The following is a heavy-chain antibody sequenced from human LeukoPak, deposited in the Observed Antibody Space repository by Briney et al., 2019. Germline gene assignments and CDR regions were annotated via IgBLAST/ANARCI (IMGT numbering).Heavy chain of an antibody. J-gene: IGHJ4*02. V-gene: IGHV5-51*03. CDR1: GYGFTSYW. D-gene: IGHD3-22*01. Sequence: GESLRISCQGPGYGFTSYWIAWVRHMSVKGVEWMGISYPGGSDTRYSPSFQGQVSFSTDKSNSTAYLQWSSLRASDTAMYYCARTYYYDSSGYFAPPAYWGQGTLVTVSS. CDR2: SYPGGSDT. CDR3: ARTYYYDSSGYFAPPAY.